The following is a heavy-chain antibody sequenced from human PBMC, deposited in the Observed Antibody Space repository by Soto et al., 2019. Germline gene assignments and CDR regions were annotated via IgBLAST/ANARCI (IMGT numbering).Heavy chain of an antibody. CDR1: GFSFNYYW. V-gene: IGHV3-74*01. CDR3: AREGYDFWRGHYDYATDV. D-gene: IGHD3-3*01. J-gene: IGHJ6*02. Sequence: EVQLVESGGGLVQPGGSLRLSCAASGFSFNYYWMHWVRQVPGKGLVWVSRMNGDGTSTDYADSVKGRFTISRDNAKNTLYLQMNRLRAEDTAVYYCAREGYDFWRGHYDYATDVWGQGTRVTVSS. CDR2: MNGDGTST.